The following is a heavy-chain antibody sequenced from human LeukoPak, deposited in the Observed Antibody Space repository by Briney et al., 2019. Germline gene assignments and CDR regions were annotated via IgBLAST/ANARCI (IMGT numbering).Heavy chain of an antibody. Sequence: ASVKVSCKASGYTFTGYYMHWVRQAPGQGLEWMGWINPNSGGTKYAQKFQGRVTVTRDTSTSTAYMELSGLRTDDTATYYCARVEYCTKGACINYDLWGQGTLVTVSS. CDR1: GYTFTGYY. D-gene: IGHD2-8*01. CDR3: ARVEYCTKGACINYDL. V-gene: IGHV1-2*02. J-gene: IGHJ4*02. CDR2: INPNSGGT.